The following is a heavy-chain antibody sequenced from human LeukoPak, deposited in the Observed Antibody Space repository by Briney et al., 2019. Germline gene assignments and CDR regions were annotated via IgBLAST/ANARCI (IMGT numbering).Heavy chain of an antibody. J-gene: IGHJ4*02. CDR2: INPNSGGT. D-gene: IGHD3-3*01. Sequence: GASVKVSCKASGYTFTNYYVHWVRQAPGQGLEWMGRINPNSGGTNYAQKFQGRVTMTRDTSISTTYMELSRLRSEDTAVYYCARVDVDGLWNGQGDEAFDYWGQGTLVTVSS. CDR1: GYTFTNYY. CDR3: ARVDVDGLWNGQGDEAFDY. V-gene: IGHV1-2*06.